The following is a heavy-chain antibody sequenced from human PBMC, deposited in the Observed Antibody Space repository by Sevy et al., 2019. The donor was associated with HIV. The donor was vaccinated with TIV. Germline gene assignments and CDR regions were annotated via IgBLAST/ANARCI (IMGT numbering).Heavy chain of an antibody. V-gene: IGHV3-23*01. CDR2: ISGSGGST. D-gene: IGHD3-22*01. Sequence: GGSLRLSCAASGFTFSSYAMSWVRQAPGKGLEWVSAISGSGGSTYYADSVKGRFTISRDNSKNTLYLQMNSLTAEDTAVYYCAKDPEGGMIVVVITWFDPWGQGTLVTVSS. CDR3: AKDPEGGMIVVVITWFDP. J-gene: IGHJ5*02. CDR1: GFTFSSYA.